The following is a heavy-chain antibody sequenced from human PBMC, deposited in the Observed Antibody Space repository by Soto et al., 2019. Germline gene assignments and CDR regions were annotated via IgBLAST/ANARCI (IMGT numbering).Heavy chain of an antibody. Sequence: PSETLSLTCGVSGGSVTSDSWWSWVRQPPGKGLEWIGEIHHSGDDNYNPSLKSRVTLSLDKSKNQFSLELTSVTPADTAVYFCARVEFGTFGVYWGQGTPVTVSS. J-gene: IGHJ4*02. CDR2: IHHSGDD. CDR3: ARVEFGTFGVY. CDR1: GGSVTSDSW. D-gene: IGHD3-10*01. V-gene: IGHV4-4*02.